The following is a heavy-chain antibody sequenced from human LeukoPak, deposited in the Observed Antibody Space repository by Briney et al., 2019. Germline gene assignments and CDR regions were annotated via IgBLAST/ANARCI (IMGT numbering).Heavy chain of an antibody. Sequence: PSETLSLTCTVSGDSISSSSYYWGWIRQPPDKGLEWIGIIYYSGSTYYNPSLKSRVTISVDTSKNQFSLKVSSVTAADTAVYYCARVPAAIGRPFDNWGQGTLVTVSS. J-gene: IGHJ4*02. CDR1: GDSISSSSYY. V-gene: IGHV4-39*07. CDR2: IYYSGST. D-gene: IGHD2-2*02. CDR3: ARVPAAIGRPFDN.